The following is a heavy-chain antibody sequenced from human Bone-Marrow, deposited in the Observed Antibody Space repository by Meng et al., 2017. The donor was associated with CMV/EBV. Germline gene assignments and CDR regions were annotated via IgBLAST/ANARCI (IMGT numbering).Heavy chain of an antibody. CDR2: IKTKNSGGTT. Sequence: GESLKISCAASGCTFSNAWMSWVRQAPGKGLEWVGLIKTKNSGGTTEYAAPVKDRFTISRDDSKSTVFLEMSSLKTEDTAVYYCTTDYRRYKWNDRGGDYWGQGTLVTVSS. V-gene: IGHV3-15*01. J-gene: IGHJ4*02. CDR3: TTDYRRYKWNDRGGDY. CDR1: GCTFSNAW. D-gene: IGHD1-1*01.